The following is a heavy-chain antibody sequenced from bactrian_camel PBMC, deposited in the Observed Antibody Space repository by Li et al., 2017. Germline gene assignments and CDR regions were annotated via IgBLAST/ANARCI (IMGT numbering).Heavy chain of an antibody. V-gene: IGHV3S1*01. CDR2: IYSSGGST. J-gene: IGHJ4*01. Sequence: LRLSCAASGNTISHYCMGWFRQAPGKGLEWVSGIYSSGGSTYYADSVKGRFTISRDNAKNTLYLQLNSLKTEDTAMYYCAKVVTGSLPDYWGQGTQVTVS. CDR1: GNTISHYC. CDR3: AKVVTGSLPDY. D-gene: IGHD6*01.